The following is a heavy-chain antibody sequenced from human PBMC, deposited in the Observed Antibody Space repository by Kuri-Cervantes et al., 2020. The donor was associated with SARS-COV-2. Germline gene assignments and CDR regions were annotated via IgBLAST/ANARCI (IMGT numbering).Heavy chain of an antibody. D-gene: IGHD2-21*01. CDR1: GFTFSSYS. CDR2: ISSSSSYI. J-gene: IGHJ6*03. V-gene: IGHV3-21*01. Sequence: GEPLKISCAASGFTFSSYSMNWVRQAPGKGLEWVSSISSSSSYIYYADSVKSRFTISRDSAKNSVYLQMNSLRGEDTAVYYCARVAGEGPIYYYYMDVWGKGTTVTVSS. CDR3: ARVAGEGPIYYYYMDV.